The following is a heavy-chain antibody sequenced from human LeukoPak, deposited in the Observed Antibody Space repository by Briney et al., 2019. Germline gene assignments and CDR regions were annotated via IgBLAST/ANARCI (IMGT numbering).Heavy chain of an antibody. D-gene: IGHD2-2*01. CDR3: ARIYCSSTTCYFPSWFDP. CDR1: GGSISSGSYF. Sequence: SETLSLTCNVSGGSISSGSYFWGWVRQPPGKGLEWIGSIYYSGSTYYNPSLKSRVTISVDTSKNQFSLKLTSVTAADTAVYYCARIYCSSTTCYFPSWFDPWGQGTPVTVSS. CDR2: IYYSGST. J-gene: IGHJ5*02. V-gene: IGHV4-39*01.